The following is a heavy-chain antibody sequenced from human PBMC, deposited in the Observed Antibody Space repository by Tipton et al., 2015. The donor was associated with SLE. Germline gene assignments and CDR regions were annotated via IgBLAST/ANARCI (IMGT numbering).Heavy chain of an antibody. CDR2: IYYSGST. Sequence: TLSLTCAVSGGSMSSGDYSWSWIRQPPGKGLEWIGYIYYSGSTYYNPSLKSRVTISVDTSKNQFSLKLSSVTAADTAVYYCARGPEELGIPPLFDYWGQGTLVTVSS. CDR1: GGSMSSGDYS. CDR3: ARGPEELGIPPLFDY. V-gene: IGHV4-30-4*01. J-gene: IGHJ4*02. D-gene: IGHD7-27*01.